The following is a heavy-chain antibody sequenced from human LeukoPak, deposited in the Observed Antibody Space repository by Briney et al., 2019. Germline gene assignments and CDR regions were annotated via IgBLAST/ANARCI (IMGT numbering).Heavy chain of an antibody. D-gene: IGHD3-22*01. CDR3: ARVTPGSYYDSSGYYFDY. Sequence: SETLSLTCTVSGGSISSSSYYWGWIRQPPGKGLEWIGEINHSGSTNYNPSLKSRVTISVDTSKNQFSLKLSSVTAADTAVYYCARVTPGSYYDSSGYYFDYWGQGTLVTVSS. CDR2: INHSGST. CDR1: GGSISSSSYY. V-gene: IGHV4-39*07. J-gene: IGHJ4*02.